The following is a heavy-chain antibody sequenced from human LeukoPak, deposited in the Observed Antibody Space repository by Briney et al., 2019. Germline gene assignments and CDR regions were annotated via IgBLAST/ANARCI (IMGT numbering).Heavy chain of an antibody. V-gene: IGHV1-2*02. Sequence: ASVKVSCKASGYTFTGYYMHWVRQAPGQGLEWMGWINANSGGTNYAQKFQGRVTMTRDTSISTAYMELSRLRSDDTAVSYCARVGGLEYSRSGGAFDIWGQGTMVTVSS. D-gene: IGHD6-6*01. J-gene: IGHJ3*02. CDR1: GYTFTGYY. CDR2: INANSGGT. CDR3: ARVGGLEYSRSGGAFDI.